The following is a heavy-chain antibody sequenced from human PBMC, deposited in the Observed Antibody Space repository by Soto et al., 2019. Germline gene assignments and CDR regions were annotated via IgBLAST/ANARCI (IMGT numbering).Heavy chain of an antibody. CDR2: IYYSGST. Sequence: SETLSLTCTVSGGSISSYYWSWIRQPPGKGLEWIGYIYYSGSTNYNPSLKSRVTISVDTSKNQFSLKLSSVTAADTAVYYCARVLVAWPPYSYGSGTETGYFDYWGQGTLVTVSS. J-gene: IGHJ4*02. V-gene: IGHV4-59*01. CDR3: ARVLVAWPPYSYGSGTETGYFDY. D-gene: IGHD3-10*01. CDR1: GGSISSYY.